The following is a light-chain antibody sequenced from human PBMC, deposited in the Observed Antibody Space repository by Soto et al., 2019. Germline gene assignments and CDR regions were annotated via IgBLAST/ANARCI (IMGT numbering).Light chain of an antibody. CDR3: QQYNSWPRT. Sequence: EIVMSQSPATVSVSPLEIATLSFMASQSVSIRLAWYQQKPGQAPKLLIHCATTRATGIPARFSGSGSGTEFTLTISSLQSEDFAVYYCQQYNSWPRTFGQGTKVDIK. J-gene: IGKJ1*01. CDR1: QSVSIR. V-gene: IGKV3-15*01. CDR2: CAT.